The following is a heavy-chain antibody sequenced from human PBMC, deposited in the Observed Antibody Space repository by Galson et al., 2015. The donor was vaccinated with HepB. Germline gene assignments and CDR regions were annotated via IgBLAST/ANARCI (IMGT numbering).Heavy chain of an antibody. V-gene: IGHV1-24*01. D-gene: IGHD3-3*01. CDR1: GYTLTELS. Sequence: SVKVSCKVSGYTLTELSMHWVRQAPGKGLEWMGGFDPEDGETIYAQRFQGRVTMTEDTSTDTAYMELSSLRSEDTAVYYCATVGDFWSGYYTGNYFDYWGQGTLVTVSS. J-gene: IGHJ4*02. CDR2: FDPEDGET. CDR3: ATVGDFWSGYYTGNYFDY.